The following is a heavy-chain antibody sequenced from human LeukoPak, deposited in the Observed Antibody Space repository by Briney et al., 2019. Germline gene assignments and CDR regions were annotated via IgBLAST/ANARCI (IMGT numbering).Heavy chain of an antibody. CDR3: AKDLVTGSLDY. V-gene: IGHV3-48*01. D-gene: IGHD3-10*01. CDR1: GFTFSSYS. Sequence: PGGSLRLSCAASGFTFSSYSMNWVRQAPGKGLEWVSHISSSSSTIYYADSVKGRFTISRDNSKNTLYLQMNSLRAEDTAIYYCAKDLVTGSLDYWGQGTLVTVSS. J-gene: IGHJ4*02. CDR2: ISSSSSTI.